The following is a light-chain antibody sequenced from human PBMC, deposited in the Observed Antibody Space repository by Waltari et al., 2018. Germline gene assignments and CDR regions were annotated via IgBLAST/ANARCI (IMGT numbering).Light chain of an antibody. CDR3: QHYVRLPVT. Sequence: EIVLTQSPGTLSLSPGERVTLSCRASQSVSRALAWYQQKPGQGPRLLIYGASSRATGIPDRFSGSGSGTDFSLTISRLEPEDFAVYYCQHYVRLPVTFGQGTKVEIK. V-gene: IGKV3-20*01. CDR2: GAS. CDR1: QSVSRA. J-gene: IGKJ1*01.